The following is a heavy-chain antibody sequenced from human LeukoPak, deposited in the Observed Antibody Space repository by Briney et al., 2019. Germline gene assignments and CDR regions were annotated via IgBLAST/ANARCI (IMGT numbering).Heavy chain of an antibody. V-gene: IGHV3-74*01. CDR2: INSDGSST. Sequence: GGSLRLSCAASGFTFSSYWMHWVRQAPGKGLVWVSRINSDGSSTSYADSVKGRFTISRDNAKNTLYLQMNSLRAEDTAVYYCARGLYSSSSSENYYYYMDVWGQGTMVTVSS. J-gene: IGHJ6*03. CDR1: GFTFSSYW. CDR3: ARGLYSSSSSENYYYYMDV. D-gene: IGHD6-6*01.